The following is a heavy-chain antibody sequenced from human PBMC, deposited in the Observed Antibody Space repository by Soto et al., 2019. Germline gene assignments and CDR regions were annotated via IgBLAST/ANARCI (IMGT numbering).Heavy chain of an antibody. CDR3: AHPRGYGVFDAVDI. V-gene: IGHV3-23*01. Sequence: GGSLRLSCAASGFLFSTYAMNWVRQAPGKGLEWVSAISSTGGSTYYAESVRGRFTISRDNSINTLYLQMSSLRTEDTALYYCAHPRGYGVFDAVDIWGQGTMVAVSS. J-gene: IGHJ3*02. D-gene: IGHD4-17*01. CDR2: ISSTGGST. CDR1: GFLFSTYA.